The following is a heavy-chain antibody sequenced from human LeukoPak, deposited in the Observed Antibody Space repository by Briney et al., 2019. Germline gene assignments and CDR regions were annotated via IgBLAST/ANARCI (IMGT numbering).Heavy chain of an antibody. CDR3: ARWRARSYCGGDCYFL. CDR2: ISGSGDST. J-gene: IGHJ4*02. Sequence: GGSLRHSCAASGFTFSSYAMSWVRQAPGKGLEWVSAISGSGDSTYYADSVKGRFTISRDNAKNSLYLQMNSLRAEDTAVYYCARWRARSYCGGDCYFLWGQGTLVTVSS. D-gene: IGHD2-21*02. V-gene: IGHV3-23*01. CDR1: GFTFSSYA.